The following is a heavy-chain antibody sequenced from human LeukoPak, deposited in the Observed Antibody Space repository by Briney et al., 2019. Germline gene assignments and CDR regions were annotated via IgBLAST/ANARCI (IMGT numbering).Heavy chain of an antibody. CDR2: ISSSGSTI. CDR3: ARTRRSGYHNPLHY. D-gene: IGHD3-3*01. Sequence: GGSLRLSCAASGFTFSDYYMSWIRQAPGKGLESVSYISSSGSTIYYADSVKGRFTISRDNAKNSLYLQMNSLRAEDTAVYYCARTRRSGYHNPLHYWGQGTLVTVSS. CDR1: GFTFSDYY. V-gene: IGHV3-11*04. J-gene: IGHJ4*02.